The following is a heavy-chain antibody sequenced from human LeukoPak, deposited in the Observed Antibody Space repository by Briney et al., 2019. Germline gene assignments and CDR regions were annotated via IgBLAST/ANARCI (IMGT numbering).Heavy chain of an antibody. CDR1: GFTFSSYA. CDR2: ISGNGGGT. V-gene: IGHV3-23*01. Sequence: GGSLRLSCAASGFTFSSYAMSWVRQAPGKGLEWVSTISGNGGGTYYADSAKGRFTISRDNSKNTLYLQMNSLRAEDTAVYYCAKVILRSGAPKYFDYWGQGTLVTVSS. J-gene: IGHJ4*02. CDR3: AKVILRSGAPKYFDY. D-gene: IGHD1-26*01.